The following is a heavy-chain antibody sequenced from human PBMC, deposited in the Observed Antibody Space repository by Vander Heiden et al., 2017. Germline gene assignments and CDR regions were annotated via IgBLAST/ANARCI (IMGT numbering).Heavy chain of an antibody. Sequence: EVQLVESGGGSVQTGGSRRLPCVGSGFTFGQYYIHWMRQAPGKGLVWVSNINSDGSITNYADSARGRFTISRDNARSTVYLQMNDLRAEDTAVYYCARGNYGMDVWGQGSTVTVSS. CDR3: ARGNYGMDV. V-gene: IGHV3-74*01. J-gene: IGHJ6*02. CDR1: GFTFGQYY. CDR2: INSDGSIT.